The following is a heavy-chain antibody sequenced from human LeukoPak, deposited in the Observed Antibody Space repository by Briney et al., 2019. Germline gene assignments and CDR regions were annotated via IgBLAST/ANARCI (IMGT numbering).Heavy chain of an antibody. V-gene: IGHV3-21*06. D-gene: IGHD6-19*01. Sequence: GGSLRLSCAASGFTFSSYSMNWVRQAPGKGLEWVSSISSGGFFIYYADSVKGRFTISRDNAKNSLYLLMNSLRGEDTAVYYCVRDGGVDRLGVAVTDGFDPWGQGALVSVAS. CDR1: GFTFSSYS. CDR2: ISSGGFFI. J-gene: IGHJ5*02. CDR3: VRDGGVDRLGVAVTDGFDP.